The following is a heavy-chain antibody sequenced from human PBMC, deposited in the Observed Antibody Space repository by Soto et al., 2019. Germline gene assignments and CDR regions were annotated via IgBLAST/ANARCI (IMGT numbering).Heavy chain of an antibody. V-gene: IGHV4-34*01. Sequence: SETLSLTCAVYGGSFSGYYWSWIRQPPGKGLEWIGEINHSGSTNYNPSLKSRVTISVDTSKNQFSLKLSSVTAADTAVYYCARGSSRGYSYGKTQGYRGQGTLVTVSS. CDR3: ARGSSRGYSYGKTQGY. CDR1: GGSFSGYY. D-gene: IGHD5-18*01. CDR2: INHSGST. J-gene: IGHJ4*02.